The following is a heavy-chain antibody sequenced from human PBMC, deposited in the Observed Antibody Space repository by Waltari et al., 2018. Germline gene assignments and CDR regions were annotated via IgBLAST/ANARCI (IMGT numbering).Heavy chain of an antibody. CDR2: IRYDGSNK. V-gene: IGHV3-30*02. CDR1: GGSISSYY. Sequence: QVQLQESGPGLVKPSETLSLTCTVSGGSISSYYWSWIRQPPGKGLEWVAFIRYDGSNKYYADSVKGRFTISRDNSKNTLYLQMNSLRAEDTAVYYCAKDQYSSSWYLFDYWGQGTLVTVSS. D-gene: IGHD6-13*01. CDR3: AKDQYSSSWYLFDY. J-gene: IGHJ4*02.